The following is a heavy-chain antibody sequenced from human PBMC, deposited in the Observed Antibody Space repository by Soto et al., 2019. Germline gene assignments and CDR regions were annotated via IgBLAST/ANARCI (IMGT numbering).Heavy chain of an antibody. CDR2: IIPIFGTA. D-gene: IGHD2-15*01. Sequence: SVKVSCKASGGTFSSYAISWVRQAPGQGLEWMGGIIPIFGTANYAQKFQGRVTITADGSTSTAYMELSSLRSEDTAVYYCASALIVVVANYYYYGMDVWGQGTTVTVSS. CDR3: ASALIVVVANYYYYGMDV. CDR1: GGTFSSYA. V-gene: IGHV1-69*13. J-gene: IGHJ6*02.